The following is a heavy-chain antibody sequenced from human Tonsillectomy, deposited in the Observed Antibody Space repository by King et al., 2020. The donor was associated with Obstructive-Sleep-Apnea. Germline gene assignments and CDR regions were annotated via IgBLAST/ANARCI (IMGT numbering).Heavy chain of an antibody. CDR2: IGSRSSYI. CDR3: AREGGVGFDY. D-gene: IGHD2-15*01. J-gene: IGHJ4*02. V-gene: IGHV3-21*01. CDR1: GFTFSSYN. Sequence: EVQLVESGGGLVKPGGSLRLSCAASGFTFSSYNMNWVRQAPGKGLEWVSSIGSRSSYIYYADSVKGRISISRDNAKNSLYLQMKSLRAEDTAVYYCAREGGVGFDYWGQGTLVTVSS.